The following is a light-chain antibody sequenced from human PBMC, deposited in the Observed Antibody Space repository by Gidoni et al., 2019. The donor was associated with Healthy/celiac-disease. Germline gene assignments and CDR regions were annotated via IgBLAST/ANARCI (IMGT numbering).Light chain of an antibody. Sequence: SYELTQPPSVSVHPGQTARITCSGDALPKQYAYWYQQKPGQAPVLVIYKDSERPSGIPERFSGSSSGTTVTLTISGVQAEDEADYYCQSADSSGTYEVFGTGTKVTVL. CDR2: KDS. J-gene: IGLJ1*01. V-gene: IGLV3-25*03. CDR3: QSADSSGTYEV. CDR1: ALPKQY.